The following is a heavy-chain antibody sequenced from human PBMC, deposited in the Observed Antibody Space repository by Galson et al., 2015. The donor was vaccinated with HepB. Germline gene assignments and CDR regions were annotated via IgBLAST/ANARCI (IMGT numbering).Heavy chain of an antibody. CDR3: ARHRGKGGSDY. Sequence: QSGAEVKEPGESLKISCKGSEYTFTTYWIAWVRQMPGKGLELMGIIYPGDSDTKYSPSFQGQVTISADKSINTAYLQWSSLKASDSAMYYCARHRGKGGSDYWGQGTLVTVSS. CDR2: IYPGDSDT. CDR1: EYTFTTYW. J-gene: IGHJ4*02. V-gene: IGHV5-51*01. D-gene: IGHD3-16*01.